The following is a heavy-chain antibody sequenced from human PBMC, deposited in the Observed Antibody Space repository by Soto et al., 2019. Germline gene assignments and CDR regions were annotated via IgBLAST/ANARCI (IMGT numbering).Heavy chain of an antibody. CDR2: IIPIFGTA. V-gene: IGHV1-69*12. CDR3: ARHVPTAGYYYGMDV. D-gene: IGHD2-2*01. CDR1: GGTFRSYA. Sequence: QVQLVQSGAEVKKPGSSVKVSCKASGGTFRSYAISWVRQAPGHGLEWMGGIIPIFGTANYAQKFQGRVTITADESTSTAYMELSSLRSEDTAVYFCARHVPTAGYYYGMDVWGQGTTVTVSS. J-gene: IGHJ6*02.